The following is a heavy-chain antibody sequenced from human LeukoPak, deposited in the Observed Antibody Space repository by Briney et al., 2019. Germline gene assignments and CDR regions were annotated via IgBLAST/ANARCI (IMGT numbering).Heavy chain of an antibody. Sequence: PSETLSLTCTVSGGSISSYYWSWLRQPAGKGLEWIGRIYTSGSTNYNPSLKSRVTMSVDTSKNQFSLKLSSVTAADTAVYYCARDRAMAGTNDAFDIWGQGTMVTVSS. CDR2: IYTSGST. J-gene: IGHJ3*02. CDR3: ARDRAMAGTNDAFDI. V-gene: IGHV4-4*07. CDR1: GGSISSYY. D-gene: IGHD2-8*01.